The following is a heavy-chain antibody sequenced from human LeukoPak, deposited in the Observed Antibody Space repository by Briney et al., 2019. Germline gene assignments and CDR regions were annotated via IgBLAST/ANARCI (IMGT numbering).Heavy chain of an antibody. D-gene: IGHD6-19*01. CDR3: AREFNIAVAGIYTGFDI. CDR1: GFTFSSYS. J-gene: IGHJ3*02. CDR2: IKEDGSEK. V-gene: IGHV3-7*03. Sequence: PGGSLRLSCAASGFTFSSYSMNWVRQAPGKGLEWVANIKEDGSEKRYVGSVKGRFTISRDNAKNSLYLQMNSLRADDTAVYYCAREFNIAVAGIYTGFDIWGQGTMVTVSS.